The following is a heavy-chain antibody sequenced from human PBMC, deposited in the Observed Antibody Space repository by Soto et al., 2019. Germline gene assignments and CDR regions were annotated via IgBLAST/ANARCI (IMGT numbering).Heavy chain of an antibody. CDR2: IYHSGST. D-gene: IGHD1-20*01. CDR3: ARAVLYYYYCMDV. J-gene: IGHJ6*02. CDR1: GVSINSGTYS. V-gene: IGHV4-30-2*01. Sequence: PSQTLSLTCAFSGVSINSGTYSWSWIRQPPGKGLEWVGYIYHSGSTYYNPSLKSRVTISVDTSKNQFSLKLSSVTAADTAVYYCARAVLYYYYCMDVWGQGTTVTVSS.